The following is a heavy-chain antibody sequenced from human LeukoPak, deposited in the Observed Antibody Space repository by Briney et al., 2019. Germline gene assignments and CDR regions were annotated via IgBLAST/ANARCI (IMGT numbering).Heavy chain of an antibody. CDR3: AKEAYDDYGGLDY. J-gene: IGHJ4*02. CDR1: GFPFGPYA. V-gene: IGHV3-23*01. CDR2: IRGSDGST. Sequence: GGSLRLSCAASGFPFGPYAMSWVRQAPGKGLEWVSSIRGSDGSTYYADSVKGRFAISRDNSKNTLYLQMNSLRAEDTAVYYCAKEAYDDYGGLDYWGQGALVTVSS. D-gene: IGHD4-23*01.